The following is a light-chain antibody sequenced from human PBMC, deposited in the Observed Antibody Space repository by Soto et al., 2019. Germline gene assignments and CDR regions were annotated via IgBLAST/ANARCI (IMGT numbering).Light chain of an antibody. CDR2: KAS. J-gene: IGKJ1*01. CDR1: QNIDNW. CDR3: QQYNSYWT. Sequence: DIQMTQSPSTLSASVGDRVTITCRASQNIDNWLAWYQQKPGKVPKLLIYKASSLESGVPSRFSGSGSGTEFTLTISSLQPDDFATYYCQQYNSYWTFGQGTKVDIK. V-gene: IGKV1-5*03.